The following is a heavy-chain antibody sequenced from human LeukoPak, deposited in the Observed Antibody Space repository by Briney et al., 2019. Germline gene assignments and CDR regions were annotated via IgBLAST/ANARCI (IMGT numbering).Heavy chain of an antibody. V-gene: IGHV4-4*07. CDR2: IYTSGRT. Sequence: SETLSLTCTVSGGSISSYDWSWIRQPAGKGQEWIGRIYTSGRTNYNPSLKSRVTISADKSKKQFSLKLSSVTAADTAVYYCARDLMEAFDYWGQGTLVTVSS. D-gene: IGHD2-8*01. CDR3: ARDLMEAFDY. CDR1: GGSISSYD. J-gene: IGHJ4*02.